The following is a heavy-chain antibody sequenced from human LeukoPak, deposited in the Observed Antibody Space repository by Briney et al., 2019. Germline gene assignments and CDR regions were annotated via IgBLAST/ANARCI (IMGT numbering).Heavy chain of an antibody. CDR1: GGSISSSSYY. D-gene: IGHD6-13*01. Sequence: SETLSLTCTVSGGSISSSSYYWGWIRQPPGKGLEWIGSIYYSGSTYYNPSLKSRVTISLDRSKNQFSLKLSSVTAADTAVYYCARGLDSGSFDAFDIWGQGTMVTVSS. CDR2: IYYSGST. V-gene: IGHV4-39*07. J-gene: IGHJ3*02. CDR3: ARGLDSGSFDAFDI.